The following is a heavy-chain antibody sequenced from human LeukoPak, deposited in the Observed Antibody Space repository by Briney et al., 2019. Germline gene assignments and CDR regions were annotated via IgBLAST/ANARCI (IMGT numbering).Heavy chain of an antibody. CDR3: ARALAVAGTGGFDP. J-gene: IGHJ5*02. D-gene: IGHD6-19*01. CDR1: GVTLSSYA. Sequence: GGSLRLSCAASGVTLSSYAMSWARQAPGKGLVWVSRTNSDGSSTSYADSVKGRFTISRDNAKNTLYLQMNSLRAEDTAVYYCARALAVAGTGGFDPWGQGTLVTVSS. V-gene: IGHV3-74*01. CDR2: TNSDGSST.